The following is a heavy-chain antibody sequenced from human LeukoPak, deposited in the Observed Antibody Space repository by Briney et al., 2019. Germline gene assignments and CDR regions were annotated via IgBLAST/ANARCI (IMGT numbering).Heavy chain of an antibody. Sequence: ASVKVSCKASGYTFTSYGSSWVRQAPGQGLEWMGWISAYNGNTNYAQKLQGRVTMTTDTSTSTAYMELRSLRSDDTAVYYCARDAPRYYDFWSGYYLGDVGLFDPWGQGTLVTVSS. CDR3: ARDAPRYYDFWSGYYLGDVGLFDP. CDR2: ISAYNGNT. D-gene: IGHD3-3*01. V-gene: IGHV1-18*01. CDR1: GYTFTSYG. J-gene: IGHJ5*02.